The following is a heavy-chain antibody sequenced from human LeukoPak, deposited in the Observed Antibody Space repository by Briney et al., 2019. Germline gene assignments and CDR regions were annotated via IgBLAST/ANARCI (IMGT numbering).Heavy chain of an antibody. D-gene: IGHD6-13*01. CDR2: IKPDGSGK. CDR1: GLTFSSYW. CDR3: ARCAVAAAGDY. Sequence: PGGSLRLSCAASGLTFSSYWMSWVRQVPGKGPEWVANIKPDGSGKYYVDSVKGRFTISRDNAENSLFLHMNSLRAEDTAVYYCARCAVAAAGDYWGRGTLVTVSS. J-gene: IGHJ4*02. V-gene: IGHV3-7*01.